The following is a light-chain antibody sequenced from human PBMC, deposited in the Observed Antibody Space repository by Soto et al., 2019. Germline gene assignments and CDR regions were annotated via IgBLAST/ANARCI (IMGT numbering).Light chain of an antibody. CDR3: TSYTGSSTLVL. J-gene: IGLJ2*01. Sequence: QSALTQPASVSGSPGQSITISCTGTSSDVGSYNVVSWYQQHPGKAPKLMIYEGSKRPSGVSNRFSGSKSGNTASLTISGLQAEDEADYYCTSYTGSSTLVLFGGGTQLTVL. V-gene: IGLV2-14*02. CDR2: EGS. CDR1: SSDVGSYNV.